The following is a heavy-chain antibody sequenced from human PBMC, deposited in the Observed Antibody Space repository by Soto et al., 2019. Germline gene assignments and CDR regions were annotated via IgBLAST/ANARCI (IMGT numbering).Heavy chain of an antibody. D-gene: IGHD1-26*01. CDR2: IMSKTDGGTT. CDR3: TTDSGMSPYSFDY. V-gene: IGHV3-15*01. Sequence: GGSLRLSCATSGFTFSKAWVGWVRQAPGKGLEWVGRIMSKTDGGTTDYAAPVKGRFTISRDDSKSTLYLQMNSLKTEDTAFYYCTTDSGMSPYSFDYWGQGPLVTVYS. CDR1: GFTFSKAW. J-gene: IGHJ4*02.